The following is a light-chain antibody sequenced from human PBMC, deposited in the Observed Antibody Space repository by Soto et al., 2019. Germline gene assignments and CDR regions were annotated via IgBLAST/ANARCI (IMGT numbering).Light chain of an antibody. CDR3: NSYAGSIYV. Sequence: HSALTQPPSACRSPGQSDTISCTGTSSDVGGYKYVSWYQQHPGKAPKLILFVVSMRPSGVPERFSGCKSGNTASLTVSVLQAEDEADYYCNSYAGSIYVFGTGTKV. CDR1: SSDVGGYKY. CDR2: VVS. V-gene: IGLV2-8*01. J-gene: IGLJ1*01.